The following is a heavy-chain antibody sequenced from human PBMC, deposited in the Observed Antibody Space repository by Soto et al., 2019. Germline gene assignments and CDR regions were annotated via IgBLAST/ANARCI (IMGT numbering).Heavy chain of an antibody. CDR2: IYYSGNT. CDR3: ARGFGHTSSWYFDL. Sequence: QVQLQESGPGLVKPSGTLSLTCAVSGGSITSNNWWSWVRQPPGKGREWIGEIYYSGNTNYNPSPRGRVPMSVDKSQNQFSLWLTSVTAADTAVYYCARGFGHTSSWYFDLWGQGILITVSS. J-gene: IGHJ4*02. D-gene: IGHD6-13*01. CDR1: GGSITSNNW. V-gene: IGHV4-4*02.